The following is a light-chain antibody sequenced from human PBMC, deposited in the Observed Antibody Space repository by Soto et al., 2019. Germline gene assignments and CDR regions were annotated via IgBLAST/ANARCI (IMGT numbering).Light chain of an antibody. J-gene: IGLJ1*01. CDR1: SSNIGADYG. V-gene: IGLV1-40*01. CDR2: ANS. CDR3: QSYDSSLSGYV. Sequence: QSVLTQPPSVSGAPGQRVTISCTGSSSNIGADYGVHWYRQLPGTAPKLLIYANSNRPSGVPDRFSGSRSGTSASLAITGRQAEDEADYYCQSYDSSLSGYVFGTGTKVTVL.